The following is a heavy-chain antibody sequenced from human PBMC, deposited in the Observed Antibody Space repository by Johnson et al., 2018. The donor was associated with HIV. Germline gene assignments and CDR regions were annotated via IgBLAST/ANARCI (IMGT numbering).Heavy chain of an antibody. CDR1: GFTFDDYA. D-gene: IGHD6-6*01. V-gene: IGHV3-9*01. CDR3: AKDINGGLEYSSSSERFSGAFDI. CDR2: ISWNSGSL. J-gene: IGHJ3*02. Sequence: VQLVESGGGLVQPGRSLRLSCAASGFTFDDYAMHWVRQAPGKGLEWVSGISWNSGSLGYVDSVKGRFTISRDNAKHSLYLQMNSLRAEDTALYYCAKDINGGLEYSSSSERFSGAFDIWGQGTMVTVSS.